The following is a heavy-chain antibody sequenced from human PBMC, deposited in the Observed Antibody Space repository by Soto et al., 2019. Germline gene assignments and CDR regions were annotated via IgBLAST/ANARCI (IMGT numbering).Heavy chain of an antibody. Sequence: SVKVSCKASGGTFSSYAISWVRQAPGQGLEWMGGIIPIFGTANYAQKFQGRVTITADESTSTAYMELSSLRSEDTAVYYCAAVSGEYSYGYWKPKRFDYWGQGTLVTVSS. CDR1: GGTFSSYA. D-gene: IGHD5-18*01. V-gene: IGHV1-69*13. CDR3: AAVSGEYSYGYWKPKRFDY. CDR2: IIPIFGTA. J-gene: IGHJ4*02.